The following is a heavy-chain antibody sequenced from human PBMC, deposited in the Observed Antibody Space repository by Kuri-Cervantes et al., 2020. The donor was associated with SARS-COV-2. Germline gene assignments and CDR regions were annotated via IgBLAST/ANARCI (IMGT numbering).Heavy chain of an antibody. D-gene: IGHD3-3*01. CDR1: GFTFSKYR. J-gene: IGHJ4*02. CDR2: IQEDGNEK. CDR3: VRSKGLGGFWSVSYGGLDY. Sequence: GGSLRLSCAASGFTFSKYRMNWVRQAPGKGLEWVANIQEDGNEKYYVDSVKGRFTISRDNARNSLDLLLKSLRVEDTAVYYCVRSKGLGGFWSVSYGGLDYWGQGTLVTVSS. V-gene: IGHV3-7*01.